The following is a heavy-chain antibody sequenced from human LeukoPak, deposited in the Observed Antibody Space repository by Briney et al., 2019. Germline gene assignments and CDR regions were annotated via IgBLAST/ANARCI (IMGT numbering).Heavy chain of an antibody. Sequence: ASVKVSCKASGYTFTSYDIHWVRQATGQGLEWMGWMNPNSGNTGYAQKLQGRVTMTRNTSISTAYMELSNLRSEDTAVYYCARRRGRAVEYYFDYWGQGTLVTVSS. CDR2: MNPNSGNT. CDR1: GYTFTSYD. J-gene: IGHJ4*02. V-gene: IGHV1-8*01. CDR3: ARRRGRAVEYYFDY. D-gene: IGHD2-15*01.